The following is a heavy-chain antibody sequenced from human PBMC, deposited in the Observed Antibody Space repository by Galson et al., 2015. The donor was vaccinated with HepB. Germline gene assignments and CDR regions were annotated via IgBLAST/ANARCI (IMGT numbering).Heavy chain of an antibody. V-gene: IGHV3-7*04. J-gene: IGHJ6*02. CDR2: IKQDGSEK. CDR1: GFTSSSYW. D-gene: IGHD1-1*01. CDR3: ARGPWGTYYYYYGMDV. Sequence: SLRLSCAASGFTSSSYWMSWVRQAPGKGLEWVANIKQDGSEKYYVDSVKGRLTISRDNAKNSLYLQMNSLRAEDTAVYYCARGPWGTYYYYYGMDVWGQGTTVTVFS.